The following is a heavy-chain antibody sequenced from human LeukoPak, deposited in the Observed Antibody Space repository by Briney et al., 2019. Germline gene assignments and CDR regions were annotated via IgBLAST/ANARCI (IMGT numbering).Heavy chain of an antibody. D-gene: IGHD6-19*01. Sequence: PSETLSLTCAVYGGSFSGYYWSWIHQPPGKGLEWIREINHSGSTNYNPSLKSRVTISVDTSKNQFSLKLSSVTAADTAVYYCARGCPAVAGTLEGMDVWGQGTTVTVSS. CDR1: GGSFSGYY. CDR3: ARGCPAVAGTLEGMDV. CDR2: INHSGST. V-gene: IGHV4-34*01. J-gene: IGHJ6*02.